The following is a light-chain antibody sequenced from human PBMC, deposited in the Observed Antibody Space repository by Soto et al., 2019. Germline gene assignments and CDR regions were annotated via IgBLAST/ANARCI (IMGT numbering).Light chain of an antibody. CDR3: SSYTISSTLV. J-gene: IGLJ2*01. CDR1: SSDVGIYNY. CDR2: DVT. Sequence: QSALTQPASVSGSPGQSITISCTGTSSDVGIYNYVSWYQHHPGKAPKLIIYDVTSRPSGVSNRFSGSKSGNTASLTISGLQAEDEADYYCSSYTISSTLVFGGGTKVTVL. V-gene: IGLV2-14*01.